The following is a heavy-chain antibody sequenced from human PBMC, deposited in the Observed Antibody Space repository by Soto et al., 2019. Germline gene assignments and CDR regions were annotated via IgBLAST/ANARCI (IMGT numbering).Heavy chain of an antibody. CDR3: EKGKHTDY. D-gene: IGHD2-2*02. V-gene: IGHV4-34*01. Sequence: SETLSLTCAVYGGSFSGYYWSWIRQPPGKGLEWIGEIKHSGSTNYNPSLKSRVTISTDTSKNQFSLKLSYGTAADTAVYYCEKGKHTDYWGQGTLVTVSS. CDR1: GGSFSGYY. CDR2: IKHSGST. J-gene: IGHJ4*02.